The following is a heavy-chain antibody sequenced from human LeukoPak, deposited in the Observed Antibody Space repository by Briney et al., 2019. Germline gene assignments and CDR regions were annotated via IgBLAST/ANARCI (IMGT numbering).Heavy chain of an antibody. CDR1: GYTFTRNA. D-gene: IGHD6-13*01. CDR2: ISTNTGNP. CDR3: ARGLGYSSSWYRGAGSWFDP. J-gene: IGHJ5*02. Sequence: ASVTVSCTASGYTFTRNALIWVRQAPGQGLEWMGWISTNTGNPTYAQGFTGRFVFSLDTSVRTAYLQISSLKTEDTAVYYCARGLGYSSSWYRGAGSWFDPWGQGTLVTVSS. V-gene: IGHV7-4-1*02.